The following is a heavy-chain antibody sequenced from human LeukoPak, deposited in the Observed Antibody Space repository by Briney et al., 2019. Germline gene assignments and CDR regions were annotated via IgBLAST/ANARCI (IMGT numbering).Heavy chain of an antibody. Sequence: ASVKVSCKASGYTFTGYYMHWVRQDPGQGLEWMGWINPNSGGTNYAQKFQGRVTMTRDTSISTAYMELSSLRSEDTAVYYCATERVEMWLVPGYWGQGTLVTVSS. CDR2: INPNSGGT. D-gene: IGHD6-19*01. J-gene: IGHJ4*02. CDR3: ATERVEMWLVPGY. V-gene: IGHV1-2*02. CDR1: GYTFTGYY.